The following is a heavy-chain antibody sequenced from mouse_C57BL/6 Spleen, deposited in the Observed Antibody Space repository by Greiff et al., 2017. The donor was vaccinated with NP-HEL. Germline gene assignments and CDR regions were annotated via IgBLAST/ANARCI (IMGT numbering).Heavy chain of an antibody. CDR2: IYPSDSET. CDR1: GYTFTSYW. V-gene: IGHV1-61*01. Sequence: QVQLQQPGAELVRPGSSVKLSCKASGYTFTSYWMDWVKQRPGQGLEWIGNIYPSDSETHYNQKFKDKATLTVDKSSSTAYMQLSSLTSEDSAVYYCARSDGPWFAYWGQGTLVTVSA. J-gene: IGHJ3*01. D-gene: IGHD2-3*01. CDR3: ARSDGPWFAY.